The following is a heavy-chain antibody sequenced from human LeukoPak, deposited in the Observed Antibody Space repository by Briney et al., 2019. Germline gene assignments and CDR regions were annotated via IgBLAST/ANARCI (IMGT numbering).Heavy chain of an antibody. Sequence: PGGSLSLSCAASGLTFSSFEMHWVRQAPGKGLEWISYASSSGSRQLYGDSVKGRFTISRDNAKNSLYLQMNSLRADDTAIYYCAREGSSGYSFDYWGQGTLVTVSS. J-gene: IGHJ4*02. V-gene: IGHV3-48*03. D-gene: IGHD6-19*01. CDR3: AREGSSGYSFDY. CDR2: ASSSGSRQ. CDR1: GLTFSSFE.